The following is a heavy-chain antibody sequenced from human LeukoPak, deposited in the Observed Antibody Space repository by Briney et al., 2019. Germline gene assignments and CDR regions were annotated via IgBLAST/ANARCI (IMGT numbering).Heavy chain of an antibody. CDR3: ARYSGSLLRHY. CDR2: ISGSGGNT. V-gene: IGHV3-23*01. Sequence: PGGSLRLSCAASGFTFDDYAMHWVRQAPGKGLEWVSAISGSGGNTPYADSVKGRFTISRDNSKNTLYLQMNNLRVEDTAVYYCARYSGSLLRHYWGQGTLVTVSS. J-gene: IGHJ4*02. CDR1: GFTFDDYA. D-gene: IGHD1-26*01.